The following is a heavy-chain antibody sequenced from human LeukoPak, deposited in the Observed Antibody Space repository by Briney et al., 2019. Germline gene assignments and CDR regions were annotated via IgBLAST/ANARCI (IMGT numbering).Heavy chain of an antibody. V-gene: IGHV4-39*01. CDR2: IYYSGST. D-gene: IGHD5-18*01. CDR3: ARTPWIQLDY. CDR1: GGSISSSSYY. Sequence: PSETLSLTCTVSGGSISSSSYYWGWIRQPPGKGLEWIGSIYYSGSTYYNPSLKSRVTISVDTSKNQFSLKLSSVTAADTAVYYCARTPWIQLDYWGQGTLVTVSS. J-gene: IGHJ4*02.